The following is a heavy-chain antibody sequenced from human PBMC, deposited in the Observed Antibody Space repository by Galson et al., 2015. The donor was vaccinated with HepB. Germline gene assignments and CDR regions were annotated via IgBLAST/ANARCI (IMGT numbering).Heavy chain of an antibody. J-gene: IGHJ6*02. Sequence: QSGAEVTKPGASVKVSCKASGYTFTSYAMHWVRQAPGQRLEWMGWINAGNGNTKYSQKFQGRVTITRDTSASTAYMELSSLRSEDTAVYYCARVSESWFGEPYNYYYYYGMDVWGQGTTVTVSS. CDR3: ARVSESWFGEPYNYYYYYGMDV. D-gene: IGHD3-10*01. CDR2: INAGNGNT. CDR1: GYTFTSYA. V-gene: IGHV1-3*01.